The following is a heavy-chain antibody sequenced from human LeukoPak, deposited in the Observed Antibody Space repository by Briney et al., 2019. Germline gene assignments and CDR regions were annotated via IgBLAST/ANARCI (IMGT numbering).Heavy chain of an antibody. Sequence: SETLSLTCTVSGGSISSYYWSWIRQPPGKGLEWIGYIYYSGSTNYNPSLKSRVTISVDTSKNQFSLKLSSVTAADTAVYYCASRKAYCGGDCSGAFDIWGQGTMVTVSS. D-gene: IGHD2-21*02. CDR3: ASRKAYCGGDCSGAFDI. CDR1: GGSISSYY. V-gene: IGHV4-59*01. CDR2: IYYSGST. J-gene: IGHJ3*02.